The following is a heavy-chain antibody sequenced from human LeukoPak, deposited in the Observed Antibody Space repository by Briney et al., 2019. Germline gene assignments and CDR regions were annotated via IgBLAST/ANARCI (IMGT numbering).Heavy chain of an antibody. V-gene: IGHV3-21*01. CDR3: ARDDRDISSFRFDY. D-gene: IGHD6-6*01. CDR2: ISSHSHDI. J-gene: IGHJ4*01. CDR1: GFTFNTYS. Sequence: GGSLRLSCAASGFTFNTYSMNWVRQAPGKGLEWVSSISSHSHDIYYADSVKGRFTISRDNAKNSLHLQMNSLRAEDTAVYYCARDDRDISSFRFDYWGHGILVTVSS.